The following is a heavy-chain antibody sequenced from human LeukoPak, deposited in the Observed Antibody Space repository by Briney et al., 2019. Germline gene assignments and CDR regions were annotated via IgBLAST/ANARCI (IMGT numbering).Heavy chain of an antibody. J-gene: IGHJ4*02. Sequence: SETLSLTCSVSGGSISTYYWSWIRQTPGKGLEQIGYIYNSGSTNYNPSLEGRVTMSIDTSKNQFSLKLSSVTAADTAVYYCTRGGYYEHVDSWGQGTLVTVSS. CDR3: TRGGYYEHVDS. V-gene: IGHV4-59*01. CDR1: GGSISTYY. CDR2: IYNSGST. D-gene: IGHD3-22*01.